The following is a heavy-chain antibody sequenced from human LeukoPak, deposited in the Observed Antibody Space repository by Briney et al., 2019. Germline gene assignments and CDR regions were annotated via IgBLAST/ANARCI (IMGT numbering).Heavy chain of an antibody. D-gene: IGHD3-3*01. CDR1: SGSISSSSYY. Sequence: SETLSLTCTVSSGSISSSSYYWGWIRQPPGKGLEWIGSIYYSGSTYYNPSLKSRVTISVDTSKNQFSLKLSSVTAADTAVYYCARHYHYDFWSGKPLPNWFDPWGQGTLVTVSS. CDR3: ARHYHYDFWSGKPLPNWFDP. V-gene: IGHV4-39*01. CDR2: IYYSGST. J-gene: IGHJ5*02.